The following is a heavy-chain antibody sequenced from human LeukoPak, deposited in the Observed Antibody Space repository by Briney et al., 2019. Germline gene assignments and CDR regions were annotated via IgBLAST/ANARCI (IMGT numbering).Heavy chain of an antibody. V-gene: IGHV5-51*01. Sequence: GESLKISCKGSGYTFTNYWIGWVRQMPGKGLEWMGIMYPGDSDTIYRTSFQGQVTISADKSISTAYLQWSSLKASDTAMYYCARTTEGGYTYDYFYYYYMDVWGKGTTVTISS. CDR2: MYPGDSDT. CDR1: GYTFTNYW. CDR3: ARTTEGGYTYDYFYYYYMDV. J-gene: IGHJ6*03. D-gene: IGHD5-18*01.